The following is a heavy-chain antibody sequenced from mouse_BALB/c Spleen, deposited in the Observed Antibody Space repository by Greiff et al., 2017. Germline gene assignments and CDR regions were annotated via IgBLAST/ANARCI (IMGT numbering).Heavy chain of an antibody. CDR3: ARKGDGYYVDY. Sequence: QVQLQQSGAELVRPGVSVKISCKGSGYTFTDYAMHWVKQSHAKSLEWIGVISTYYGDASYNQKFKGKATMTVDKSSSTAYMELARLTSEDSAIYYCARKGDGYYVDYWGQGTTLTVSS. V-gene: IGHV1S137*01. D-gene: IGHD2-3*01. J-gene: IGHJ2*01. CDR1: GYTFTDYA. CDR2: ISTYYGDA.